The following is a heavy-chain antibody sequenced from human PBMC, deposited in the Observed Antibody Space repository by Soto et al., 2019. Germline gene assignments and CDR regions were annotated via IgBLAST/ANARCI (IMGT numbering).Heavy chain of an antibody. Sequence: HPGGSLRLSCAASGFTFDDYAMHWVRQAPGKGLEWVSGISWNSGSIGYADSVKGRFTISRDNAKNSLYLQMNSLGAEDTALYYCATFSGIAVAGPDWYFDLWGRGTLVTVSS. CDR3: ATFSGIAVAGPDWYFDL. D-gene: IGHD6-19*01. V-gene: IGHV3-9*01. CDR2: ISWNSGSI. CDR1: GFTFDDYA. J-gene: IGHJ2*01.